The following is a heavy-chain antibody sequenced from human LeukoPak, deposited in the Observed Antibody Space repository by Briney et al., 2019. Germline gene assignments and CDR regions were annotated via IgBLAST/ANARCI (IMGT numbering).Heavy chain of an antibody. J-gene: IGHJ6*02. CDR1: GGSISSSSYY. CDR3: ARVLRFLEWSNYGMDV. CDR2: IYYSGST. D-gene: IGHD3-3*01. Sequence: SETLSLTCTVSGGSISSSSYYWGWIRQPPGKGLEWIGSIYYSGSTYYNPSLKSRVTISVYTSKNQFSLKLSSVTAADTAVYYCARVLRFLEWSNYGMDVWGQGTTVTVSS. V-gene: IGHV4-39*07.